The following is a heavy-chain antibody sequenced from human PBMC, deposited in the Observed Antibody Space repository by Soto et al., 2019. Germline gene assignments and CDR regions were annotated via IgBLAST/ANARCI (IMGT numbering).Heavy chain of an antibody. CDR1: GYTFTSHD. D-gene: IGHD3-10*01. Sequence: ASVKVSCKASGYTFTSHDINWMRQAPGQGLEWMGWINVYNGNTKYAQKVQGRVTMTTDTSTSTAYMELRSLRSDDTAVYYCARGVGSGSYYNQYNWFDPWGQGTLVTVSS. V-gene: IGHV1-18*01. J-gene: IGHJ5*02. CDR2: INVYNGNT. CDR3: ARGVGSGSYYNQYNWFDP.